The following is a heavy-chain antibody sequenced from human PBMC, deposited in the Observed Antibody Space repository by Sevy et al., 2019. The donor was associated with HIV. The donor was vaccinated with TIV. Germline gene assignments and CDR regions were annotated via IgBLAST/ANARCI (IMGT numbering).Heavy chain of an antibody. J-gene: IGHJ4*02. CDR3: AKFYDSSGYCDY. V-gene: IGHV3-23*01. CDR1: GFTFSSYA. Sequence: GGSLRRSFAASGFTFSSYAMSWVRQAPGKGLEWVSAISGSGGSTYYTDSVKGRFTISRDNSKNRLYLQMNSLRAEDTAVYYCAKFYDSSGYCDYWGQGTLVTVSS. D-gene: IGHD3-22*01. CDR2: ISGSGGST.